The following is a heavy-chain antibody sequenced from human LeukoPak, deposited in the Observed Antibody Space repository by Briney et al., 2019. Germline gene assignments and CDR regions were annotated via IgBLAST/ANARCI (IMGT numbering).Heavy chain of an antibody. CDR1: GFTFSSYG. Sequence: PGGSLRLSCAASGFTFSSYGMSWVRQAPGEGLEWVSAISGSGGSTYYADSVKGRFTISRDNSKNTLYLQMNSLRAEDTAVYYCAKEGYGLPYYYYMDVWGKGTTVTVSS. D-gene: IGHD3-16*01. J-gene: IGHJ6*03. CDR2: ISGSGGST. CDR3: AKEGYGLPYYYYMDV. V-gene: IGHV3-23*01.